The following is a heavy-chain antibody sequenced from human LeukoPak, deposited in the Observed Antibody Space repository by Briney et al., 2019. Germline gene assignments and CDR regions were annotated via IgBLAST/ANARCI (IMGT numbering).Heavy chain of an antibody. CDR1: GFTFSNYW. Sequence: GGSLRLSCAASGFTFSNYWMSWVRQAPGKGLEWVANIKQDGSEKYYVDSVKGRFTISRDNAKNSLYLQMNSLRAEDTAVYYCARDDCSSTSCTYHFDYWGQGTLVTVSS. CDR2: IKQDGSEK. J-gene: IGHJ4*02. D-gene: IGHD2-2*01. CDR3: ARDDCSSTSCTYHFDY. V-gene: IGHV3-7*01.